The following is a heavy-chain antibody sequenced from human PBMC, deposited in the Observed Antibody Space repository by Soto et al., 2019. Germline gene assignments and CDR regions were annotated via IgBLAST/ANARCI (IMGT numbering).Heavy chain of an antibody. CDR2: INPNSGDT. Sequence: QVQLVQSGAEVKKPGASVKVSCKASGYTFTGYYMHWVRQAPGQGLEWMGWINPNSGDTNYAQKFQGRVTMTRDTSISTAYMELSRLRSDDTAVYYCARGGELNYYYYGMDVWGQGTTVTVSS. CDR3: ARGGELNYYYYGMDV. V-gene: IGHV1-2*02. CDR1: GYTFTGYY. J-gene: IGHJ6*02. D-gene: IGHD1-1*01.